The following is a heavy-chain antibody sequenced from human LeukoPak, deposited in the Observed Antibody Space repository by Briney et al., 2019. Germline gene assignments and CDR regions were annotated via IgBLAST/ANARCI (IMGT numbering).Heavy chain of an antibody. V-gene: IGHV4-39*01. D-gene: IGHD3-3*01. CDR3: ARTEGLYYDFWEDRLSAFDI. CDR1: GGSISSSSYY. Sequence: SETLSLTCTVSGGSISSSSYYWGWLRQPPGKGLEWTASIYYSVSTYYNPSLKSRVTISVDTSKNQFSLKLSSVTAADTVVYYCARTEGLYYDFWEDRLSAFDIWGQGTMVTVSS. J-gene: IGHJ3*02. CDR2: IYYSVST.